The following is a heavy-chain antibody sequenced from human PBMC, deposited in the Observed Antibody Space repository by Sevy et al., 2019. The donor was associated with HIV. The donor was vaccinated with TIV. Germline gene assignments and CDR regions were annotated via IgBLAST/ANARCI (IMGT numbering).Heavy chain of an antibody. CDR3: ARAPPIRGRNWFDP. Sequence: ASVKVSCKASGYTFTSYGISWVRQAPGQGLEWMGWISAYNGNTNYAQKLQGRVTMTTDTSTSTAYMELRSLRSDDTAVYYCARAPPIRGRNWFDPWGQGTLVTVSS. D-gene: IGHD3-3*02. CDR1: GYTFTSYG. J-gene: IGHJ5*02. CDR2: ISAYNGNT. V-gene: IGHV1-18*01.